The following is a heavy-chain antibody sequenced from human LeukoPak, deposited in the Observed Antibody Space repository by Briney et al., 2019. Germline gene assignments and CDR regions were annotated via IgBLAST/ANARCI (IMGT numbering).Heavy chain of an antibody. CDR1: GGSISSYY. CDR3: AREGAAAGIGSSYYYYYMDV. CDR2: IYYSGST. D-gene: IGHD6-13*01. V-gene: IGHV4-59*01. Sequence: SETLSPTCTVSGGSISSYYWSWIRQPPGKGLEWIGYIYYSGSTNYNPSLKSRVTISVDTSKNQFSLKLSSVTAADTAVYYCAREGAAAGIGSSYYYYYMDVWGKGTTVTVSS. J-gene: IGHJ6*03.